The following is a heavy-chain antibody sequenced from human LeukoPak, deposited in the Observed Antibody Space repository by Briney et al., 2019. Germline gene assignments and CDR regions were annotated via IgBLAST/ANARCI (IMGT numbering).Heavy chain of an antibody. V-gene: IGHV1-18*01. J-gene: IGHJ4*02. CDR3: ARDSSLIVRALDY. Sequence: ASVKVSCKASGYTFTSYGISWVRQASGQGLKWMGWISAYNGNTNYAQKLQGRVTMTTDTSTSTVYMELRSLRSDDTAVYYCARDSSLIVRALDYWGQGTLVTVSS. CDR1: GYTFTSYG. CDR2: ISAYNGNT. D-gene: IGHD3-10*01.